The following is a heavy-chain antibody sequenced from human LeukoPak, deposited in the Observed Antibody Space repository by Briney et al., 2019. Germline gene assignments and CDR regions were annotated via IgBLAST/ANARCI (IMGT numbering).Heavy chain of an antibody. V-gene: IGHV1-24*01. D-gene: IGHD5-12*01. Sequence: ASVKVSCKVSGYTLTELSMHWVRQAPGKGLEWRGGFDPEDGETIYAQKFQGRVNMTENSSTDTAYMELRSLRSEDTAVYYCATSASGYSGYDYNYWGQGTLVTVSS. CDR1: GYTLTELS. J-gene: IGHJ4*02. CDR2: FDPEDGET. CDR3: ATSASGYSGYDYNY.